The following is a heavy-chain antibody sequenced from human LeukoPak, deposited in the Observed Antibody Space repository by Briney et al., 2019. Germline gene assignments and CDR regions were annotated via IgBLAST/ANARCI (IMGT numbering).Heavy chain of an antibody. J-gene: IGHJ4*02. Sequence: PGGSLRLSCAASGFTFSSYWMSWVRQAPGKGLEWVANIKQDGSEKYYVDSVKGRFTISRDNAKSSLYLQMNSLRAEDTAVYYCARALYSSGWSGFDYWGQGTLVTVSS. V-gene: IGHV3-7*01. CDR2: IKQDGSEK. CDR3: ARALYSSGWSGFDY. CDR1: GFTFSSYW. D-gene: IGHD6-19*01.